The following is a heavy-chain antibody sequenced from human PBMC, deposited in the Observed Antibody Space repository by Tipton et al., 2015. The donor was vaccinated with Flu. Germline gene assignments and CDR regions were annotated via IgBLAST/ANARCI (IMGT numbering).Heavy chain of an antibody. CDR2: VYHSGTT. CDR3: ARQDYYDVDLVDWYFDL. CDR1: GGSISGYS. J-gene: IGHJ2*01. Sequence: TLSLTCTVSGGSISGYSWSWVRQPPGKGLEWIGDVYHSGTTNYNSSLKSRVTISLDTSKNQFSLSLSSVTAADTAVYYGARQDYYDVDLVDWYFDLWGRGTLVTV. V-gene: IGHV4-59*08. D-gene: IGHD3-16*01.